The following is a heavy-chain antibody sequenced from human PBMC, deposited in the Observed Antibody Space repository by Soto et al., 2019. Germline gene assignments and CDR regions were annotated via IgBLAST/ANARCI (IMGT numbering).Heavy chain of an antibody. CDR3: ARSLNYFGY. J-gene: IGHJ4*02. CDR1: GYTFTGYY. V-gene: IGHV1-2*02. CDR2: INPNSGAT. Sequence: ASVKVSCKASGYTFTGYYIYWVRQAPGQGLEWMGWINPNSGATDYAQKFQGRVTLTRDTSISTAYMELRRLRSDDTAVYYCARSLNYFGYWGQGTLVTVSS.